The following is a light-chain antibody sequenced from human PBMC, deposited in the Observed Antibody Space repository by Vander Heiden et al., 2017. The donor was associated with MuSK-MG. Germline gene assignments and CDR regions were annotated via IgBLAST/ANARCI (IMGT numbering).Light chain of an antibody. CDR2: RDS. V-gene: IGLV3-9*01. J-gene: IGLJ2*01. CDR1: NIGSKN. Sequence: SYELTKPLSVSVALGQTARITCGGNNIGSKNVHWYWRKPGKAPVLVIYRDSNRPSGIPERFSGSNSGNTATLTISRAQAGDEADYYCQVWDSRVVFGGGTKLTGL. CDR3: QVWDSRVV.